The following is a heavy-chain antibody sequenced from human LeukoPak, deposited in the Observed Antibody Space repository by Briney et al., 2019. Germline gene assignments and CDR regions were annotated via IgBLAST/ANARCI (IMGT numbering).Heavy chain of an antibody. CDR1: GYTFTGYY. V-gene: IGHV1-46*01. D-gene: IGHD5-24*01. Sequence: GASVKVSCKASGYTFTGYYMHWVRQAPGQGLEWMGIINPSGGSTSYAQKFQGRVTMTRDMSTSTVYMDLSSLRSEDTAVYYCARERGGADGYNSPVDYWGQGTLVTVSS. CDR2: INPSGGST. J-gene: IGHJ4*02. CDR3: ARERGGADGYNSPVDY.